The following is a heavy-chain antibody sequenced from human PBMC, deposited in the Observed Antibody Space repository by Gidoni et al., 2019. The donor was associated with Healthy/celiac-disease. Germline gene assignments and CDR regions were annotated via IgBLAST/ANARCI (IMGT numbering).Heavy chain of an antibody. Sequence: EVQLVESGGGLVQPGGSLRLSCAASGFTFSSYWMSWVRQAPGKGLEWVANIKQDGSEKYYVDSVKGRFTISRDNAKNSLYLQMNSLRAEDTAVYYCAREGFLEWLLPFDYWGQGTLVTVSS. J-gene: IGHJ4*02. CDR2: IKQDGSEK. D-gene: IGHD3-3*01. CDR3: AREGFLEWLLPFDY. V-gene: IGHV3-7*01. CDR1: GFTFSSYW.